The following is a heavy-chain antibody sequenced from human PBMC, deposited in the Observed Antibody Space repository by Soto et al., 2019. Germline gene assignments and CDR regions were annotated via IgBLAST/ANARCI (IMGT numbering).Heavy chain of an antibody. CDR2: IWYDGSNK. V-gene: IGHV3-33*01. CDR3: ARDDYYDSSGYLSYYYYGMDV. D-gene: IGHD3-22*01. CDR1: GFTFSSYG. Sequence: PVGSLRLSCAASGFTFSSYGMHWVRQAPGKGLEWVAVIWYDGSNKYYADSVKGRFTISRDNSKNTLYLQMNSLRAEDTAVYYCARDDYYDSSGYLSYYYYGMDVWGQGTTVTV. J-gene: IGHJ6*02.